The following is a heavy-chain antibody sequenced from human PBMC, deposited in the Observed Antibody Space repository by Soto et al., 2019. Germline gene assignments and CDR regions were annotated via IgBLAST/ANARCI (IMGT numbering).Heavy chain of an antibody. CDR2: MNPNSGNT. J-gene: IGHJ6*03. Sequence: ASGKLCCKASGYTFTRYDINWVRQATGQGLEWMGWMNPNSGNTGYAQKFQGRVTMTRNTSISTAYMELSSLRSEDTAVYYCAREGCYTRANYYYYYLDVWGKGTTVTVSS. CDR1: GYTFTRYD. V-gene: IGHV1-8*01. CDR3: AREGCYTRANYYYYYLDV. D-gene: IGHD2-2*02.